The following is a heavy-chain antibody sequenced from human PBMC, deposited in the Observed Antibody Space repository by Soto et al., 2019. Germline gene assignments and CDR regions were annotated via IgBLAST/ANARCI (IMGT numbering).Heavy chain of an antibody. J-gene: IGHJ6*03. CDR1: GYTFTSYG. V-gene: IGHV1-18*01. CDR3: ASTFGNYYYYYMDV. CDR2: ISAYNGNT. Sequence: ASVKVSCKASGYTFTSYGISWVRQAPGQGLEWMGWISAYNGNTNYAQKLQGRVTMTTDTSTSTAYMELRSLRSDDTAVYYCASTFGNYYYYYMDVWGKGTTVTVSS. D-gene: IGHD3-10*01.